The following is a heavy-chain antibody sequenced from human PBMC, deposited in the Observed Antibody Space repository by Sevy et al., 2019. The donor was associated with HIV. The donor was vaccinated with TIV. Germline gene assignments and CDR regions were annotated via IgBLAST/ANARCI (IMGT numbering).Heavy chain of an antibody. CDR3: AKDGTGYDILTGVYYFDY. V-gene: IGHV3-23*01. J-gene: IGHJ4*02. Sequence: GGSLRLSCAASGFTFSSYAMSWVRQAPGKGLEWVSAISGSGGSTYYADSVKGRFTISRDNSKNTLYLQINSLRAEDTAVYYCAKDGTGYDILTGVYYFDYWGQGTLVTVSS. D-gene: IGHD3-9*01. CDR1: GFTFSSYA. CDR2: ISGSGGST.